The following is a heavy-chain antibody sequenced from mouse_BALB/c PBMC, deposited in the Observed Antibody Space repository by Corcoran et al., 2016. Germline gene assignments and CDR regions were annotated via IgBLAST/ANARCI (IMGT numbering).Heavy chain of an antibody. J-gene: IGHJ3*01. CDR3: ANLYYGSSYVAWFTY. CDR1: GYTFTNYG. Sequence: QIQLVQSGPELTKPGETVKISCKASGYTFTNYGMNWVKQAPGKGLKWMGWINTYTGEPTYADDFKGRFAFSLETSASTAYLQINNLKNEDTATYFCANLYYGSSYVAWFTYWGQGTLVTVSA. V-gene: IGHV9-3-1*01. CDR2: INTYTGEP. D-gene: IGHD1-1*01.